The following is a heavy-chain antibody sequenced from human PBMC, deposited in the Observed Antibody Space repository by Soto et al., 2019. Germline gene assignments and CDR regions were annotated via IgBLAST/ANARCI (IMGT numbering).Heavy chain of an antibody. CDR1: GFTVSSNY. Sequence: GGSLRLSCAASGFTVSSNYMSWVRQAPGKGLEWVSVIYSGGSTYYADSVKGRFTISRDNSKNTLYLQMNSLRAEDTAVYYCARDHRADAFDIWGQGTTVTVSS. V-gene: IGHV3-66*01. CDR3: ARDHRADAFDI. CDR2: IYSGGST. J-gene: IGHJ3*02.